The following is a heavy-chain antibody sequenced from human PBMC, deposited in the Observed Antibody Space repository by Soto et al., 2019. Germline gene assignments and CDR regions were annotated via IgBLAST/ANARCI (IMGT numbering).Heavy chain of an antibody. V-gene: IGHV3-21*01. Sequence: PGGSLRLSCAASGFTFSSYSMNWVRQAPGKGLEWVSSISSSSSYIYYADSVKGRFTISRDNAKNSLYLQMNSLRAEDTAVYYCARDRRYCSSTSCYSAFDIWGQGTMVTVSS. CDR3: ARDRRYCSSTSCYSAFDI. J-gene: IGHJ3*02. CDR2: ISSSSSYI. D-gene: IGHD2-2*02. CDR1: GFTFSSYS.